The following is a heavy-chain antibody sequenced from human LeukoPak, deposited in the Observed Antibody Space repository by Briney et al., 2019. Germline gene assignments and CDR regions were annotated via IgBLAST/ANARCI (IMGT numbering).Heavy chain of an antibody. Sequence: PGGSLRLSCAVSGFTFSSEAMGWVRQLPGGGLEWVSTISPAGGTTYYAESMKGRFTISRDNSKNTLYLQMNSLRAEDTAVYYCARDSHDSSGYYPSDAFDIWGQGTMVTVSS. J-gene: IGHJ3*02. CDR1: GFTFSSEA. CDR3: ARDSHDSSGYYPSDAFDI. CDR2: ISPAGGTT. D-gene: IGHD3-22*01. V-gene: IGHV3-23*01.